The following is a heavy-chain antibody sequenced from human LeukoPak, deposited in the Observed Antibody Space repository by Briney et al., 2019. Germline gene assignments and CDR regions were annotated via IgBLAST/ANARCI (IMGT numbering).Heavy chain of an antibody. D-gene: IGHD4-17*01. V-gene: IGHV3-33*06. J-gene: IGHJ4*02. CDR1: GFTFSNYG. Sequence: GGSLRLSCAASGFTFSNYGMHWVRQAPGKGLEWVAIIWYDGSNKYYADSVRGRFTISRDNSKNTLYLQMNSLRAEGTAVYYCAKDSGYGDFTTYFDYWGQGTLVSVSS. CDR3: AKDSGYGDFTTYFDY. CDR2: IWYDGSNK.